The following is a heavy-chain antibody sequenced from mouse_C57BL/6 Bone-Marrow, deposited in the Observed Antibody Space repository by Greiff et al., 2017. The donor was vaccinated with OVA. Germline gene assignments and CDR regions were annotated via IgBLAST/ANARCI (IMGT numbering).Heavy chain of an antibody. CDR1: GYTFTSYG. CDR3: ARYTTVVATEYFDY. CDR2: IYPRSGNT. J-gene: IGHJ2*01. D-gene: IGHD1-1*01. Sequence: QVQLQQSGAELARPGASVKLSCKASGYTFTSYGISWVKQRTGQGLEWIGEIYPRSGNTYYNEKFKGKATLTADKSSSTAYMQLSSLTSEDSAVYFCARYTTVVATEYFDYWGQGTTLTVSS. V-gene: IGHV1-81*01.